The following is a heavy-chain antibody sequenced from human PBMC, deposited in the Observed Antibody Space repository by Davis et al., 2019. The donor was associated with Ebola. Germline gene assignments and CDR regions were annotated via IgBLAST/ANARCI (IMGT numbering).Heavy chain of an antibody. CDR3: ARTISELTGDWLLRRDAFDI. J-gene: IGHJ3*02. Sequence: PGGSLRLSFAAPGFPFSSYSMNWVRQAPGKGLEWLANIKQAGREKYYVDSVKARFTTSRDNAKNSLYLQMNSLRAEDTAVYYCARTISELTGDWLLRRDAFDIWGQGTMVTVSS. CDR1: GFPFSSYS. D-gene: IGHD7-27*01. V-gene: IGHV3-7*01. CDR2: IKQAGREK.